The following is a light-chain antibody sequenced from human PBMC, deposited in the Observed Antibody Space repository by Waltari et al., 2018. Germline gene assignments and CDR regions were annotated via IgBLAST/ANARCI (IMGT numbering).Light chain of an antibody. J-gene: IGLJ3*02. CDR2: HNT. V-gene: IGLV1-40*01. CDR1: SSNIGANYN. CDR3: QSYDTSLSAWV. Sequence: QSVLTQPPSVSGAPGQRVTISCSGSSSNIGANYNVYWYQQLPGTAPILFIYHNTNRPSGVPDRFSGSKSGTSASLAITGLQTEDEADYYCQSYDTSLSAWVFGGGTKLTVL.